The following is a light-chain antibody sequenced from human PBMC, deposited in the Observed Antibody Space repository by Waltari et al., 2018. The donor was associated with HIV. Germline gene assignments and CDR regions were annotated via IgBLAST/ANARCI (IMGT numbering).Light chain of an antibody. Sequence: QSALTQPPSASGSPGPSVTLPCTGTNSDIGTYDHVSWYQQPPGNAPKLVISEVTKRPSGFCDRFSGSKSGNTAFLTVSGLQAEDEADYYCSSFANRDGFYVLFGGGTRLTVL. CDR3: SSFANRDGFYVL. V-gene: IGLV2-8*01. CDR2: EVT. J-gene: IGLJ2*01. CDR1: NSDIGTYDH.